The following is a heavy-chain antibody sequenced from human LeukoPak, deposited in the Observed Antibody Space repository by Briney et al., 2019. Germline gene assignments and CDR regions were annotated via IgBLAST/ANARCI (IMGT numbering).Heavy chain of an antibody. D-gene: IGHD3-9*01. Sequence: GGSLRLSCAASKFTFSTSAMSWVRQAPEKGLEWVSAISGSGANTYYVDSVKGRFTISRDNSKNTLYLEMSSLRSDDTAVYYCAKESQTYYDIMTGYPNYYFDYWGQGTLVTVSS. CDR2: ISGSGANT. CDR3: AKESQTYYDIMTGYPNYYFDY. J-gene: IGHJ4*02. CDR1: KFTFSTSA. V-gene: IGHV3-23*01.